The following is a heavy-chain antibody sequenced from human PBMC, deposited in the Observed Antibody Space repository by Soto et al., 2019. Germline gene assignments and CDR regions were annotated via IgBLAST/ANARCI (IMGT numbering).Heavy chain of an antibody. Sequence: GGSLRLSCAGSGFPFKSYSMHWVRHVPCRGLEWVALVSYDANIKHYADSVKGRFTISRDNSKNTLYLQMSSLRAEDTAVYYCARGFSGGKGSPPDFWGQGSLVTVSS. V-gene: IGHV3-30*03. CDR1: GFPFKSYS. D-gene: IGHD2-15*01. CDR3: ARGFSGGKGSPPDF. CDR2: VSYDANIK. J-gene: IGHJ4*02.